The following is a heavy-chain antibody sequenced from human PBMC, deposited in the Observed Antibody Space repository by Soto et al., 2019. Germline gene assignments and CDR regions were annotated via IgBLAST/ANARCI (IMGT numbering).Heavy chain of an antibody. V-gene: IGHV1-18*04. Sequence: QVQLVQSGAEVKKPGASVKVSCKASGYTFTSYGISWVRQAPGQGLEWMGWISAYNGNTNYAQKLQGRVTMTTDTSTSTAYMEQRSLRSDDTAVYYCARDRAYCSSTSCAYYYYYGMDVWGQGTTVTVSS. CDR1: GYTFTSYG. CDR2: ISAYNGNT. D-gene: IGHD2-2*01. J-gene: IGHJ6*02. CDR3: ARDRAYCSSTSCAYYYYYGMDV.